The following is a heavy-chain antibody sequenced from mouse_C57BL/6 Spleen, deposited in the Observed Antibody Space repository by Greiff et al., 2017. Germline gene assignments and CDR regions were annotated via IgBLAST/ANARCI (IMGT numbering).Heavy chain of an antibody. CDR3: TRWMGDYGSRPWYFDV. V-gene: IGHV1-15*01. Sequence: VKLVESGAELVRPGASVTLSCKASGYTFTDYEMHWVKQTPVHGLEWIGAIDPETGGTAYNQKFKGKAILTADKSSSTAYMELRSLTSEDSAVYYCTRWMGDYGSRPWYFDVWGTGTTVTVSS. D-gene: IGHD1-1*01. CDR1: GYTFTDYE. CDR2: IDPETGGT. J-gene: IGHJ1*03.